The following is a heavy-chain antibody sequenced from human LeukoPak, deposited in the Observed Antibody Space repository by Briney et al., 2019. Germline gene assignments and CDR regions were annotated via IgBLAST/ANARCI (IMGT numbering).Heavy chain of an antibody. CDR1: GFTFSNFA. D-gene: IGHD3-22*01. CDR3: ARKRERYYDSLIDY. J-gene: IGHJ4*02. Sequence: PGGSLRLSCAASGFTFSNFAMSWVRQAPGKGLEWVSGISSSGGSTDYADSVKGRFTISRDNSKNTLYLQMNSLRVEDTVVYYCARKRERYYDSLIDYWGQGILVTVSS. V-gene: IGHV3-23*01. CDR2: ISSSGGST.